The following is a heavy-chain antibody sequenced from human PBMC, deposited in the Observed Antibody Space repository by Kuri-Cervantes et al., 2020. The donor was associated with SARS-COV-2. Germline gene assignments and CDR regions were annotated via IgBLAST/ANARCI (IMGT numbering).Heavy chain of an antibody. V-gene: IGHV1-46*01. D-gene: IGHD2-15*01. CDR1: GYTSTSDY. CDR3: APAMAANWYFDL. Sequence: SVKVSCKASGYTSTSDYIHWVRQAPGQGPEWMGLIDPDGGTTVYAQKFQDRITMTSDTSTSTIYMEVRSLRSEDTATYYFAPAMAANWYFDLWGRGTLVTVSS. CDR2: IDPDGGTT. J-gene: IGHJ2*01.